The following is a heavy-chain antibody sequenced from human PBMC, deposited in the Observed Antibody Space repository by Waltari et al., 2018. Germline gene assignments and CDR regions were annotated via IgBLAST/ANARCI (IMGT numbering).Heavy chain of an antibody. CDR3: ATRVSS. V-gene: IGHV3-23*01. CDR1: GFTFSNFF. J-gene: IGHJ5*02. D-gene: IGHD3-10*01. Sequence: EVQLLESGGGFVQPGGSLRLSWAAPGFTFSNFFMNWVRQVPGKGLEWVSAISDSGVNTYYADSLKGRFTISGDNSKNTLYLQMNSLRADDTAIYYCATRVSSWGQGTLVTVSS. CDR2: ISDSGVNT.